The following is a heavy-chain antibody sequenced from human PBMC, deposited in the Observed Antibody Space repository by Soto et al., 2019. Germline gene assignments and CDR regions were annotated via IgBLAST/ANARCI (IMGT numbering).Heavy chain of an antibody. D-gene: IGHD3-16*01. J-gene: IGHJ6*02. CDR1: GYNFITDW. Sequence: GESLKISCKGSGYNFITDWISWVRQMPGKGLEWMGRIDPTDSYTKYSPSFEGHFTISADKSISTAYLQWSSLKASDSAVYYCARLSRASFALDVWGQGTTVTVSS. CDR3: ARLSRASFALDV. V-gene: IGHV5-10-1*01. CDR2: IDPTDSYT.